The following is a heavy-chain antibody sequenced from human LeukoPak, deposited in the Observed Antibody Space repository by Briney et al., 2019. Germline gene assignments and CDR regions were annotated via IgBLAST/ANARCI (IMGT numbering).Heavy chain of an antibody. CDR3: ARDQYDTWSRRGNFDS. CDR2: IKLDGSEK. Sequence: GGSLRLSCVASGFTFGKHWMNWVRKAPGKGLEWVANIKLDGSEKNYVDSVKGRFTISRDNTKNSLYLQMNSLRVEDTAVFYCARDQYDTWSRRGNFDSWGQGTLVIVSS. D-gene: IGHD3-3*01. CDR1: GFTFGKHW. V-gene: IGHV3-7*03. J-gene: IGHJ4*02.